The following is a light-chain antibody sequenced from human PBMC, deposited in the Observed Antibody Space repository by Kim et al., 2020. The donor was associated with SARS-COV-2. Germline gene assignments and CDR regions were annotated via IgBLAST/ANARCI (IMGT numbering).Light chain of an antibody. J-gene: IGKJ4*01. V-gene: IGKV1-5*03. CDR2: KAS. CDR1: QNINDC. Sequence: ASVGDRVTITCRASQNINDCLAWYQQKPGKAPNLLISKASSLESGVPSRFSGSGFGTEFTLTISSLQPDDFATYYCQQYYTSPLTFGGGTKLEI. CDR3: QQYYTSPLT.